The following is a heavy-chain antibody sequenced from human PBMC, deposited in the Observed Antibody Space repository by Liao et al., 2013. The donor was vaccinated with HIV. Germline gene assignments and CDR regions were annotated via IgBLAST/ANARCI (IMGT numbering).Heavy chain of an antibody. CDR3: ASDMQY. V-gene: IGHV4-34*11. Sequence: QVQLQQRGAGLLKPSETLFLTCEVSGGAFSDYYWTWIRQSPGTGLEWIGYIYYNGGTYYNPSLKSRVTMSVDRSRNHFSLNLYSVTAADTAVYFCASDMQYWGNGTTVIVSS. D-gene: IGHD2-2*01. CDR1: GGAFSDYY. CDR2: IYYNGGT. J-gene: IGHJ6*04.